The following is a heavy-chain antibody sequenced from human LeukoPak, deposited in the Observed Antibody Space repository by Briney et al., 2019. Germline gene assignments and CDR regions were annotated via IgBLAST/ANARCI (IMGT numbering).Heavy chain of an antibody. CDR1: GGSISSYY. CDR2: IYYSGST. Sequence: TSETLSLTRTVSGGSISSYYWSWIRQPPGKGLEWIGYIYYSGSTNYNPSLKSRVTISVDTSKNQFSLKLSSVTAADTAVYYCASSGAGGGSLFWGQGTLVTVSS. V-gene: IGHV4-59*01. D-gene: IGHD3-16*02. J-gene: IGHJ4*02. CDR3: ASSGAGGGSLF.